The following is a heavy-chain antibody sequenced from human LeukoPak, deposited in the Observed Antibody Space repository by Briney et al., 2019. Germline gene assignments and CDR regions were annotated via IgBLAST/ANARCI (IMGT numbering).Heavy chain of an antibody. Sequence: ASVKVSCKASGYTFTSYAMHWVRQAPGQRLEWMGWINAGNGNTKYSQKFQGRVTITRDTSASTAYMELSSLRSEDTAVYYCAREWKWQQLVPGYWGQGTLVAVSS. CDR1: GYTFTSYA. V-gene: IGHV1-3*01. J-gene: IGHJ4*02. D-gene: IGHD6-13*01. CDR2: INAGNGNT. CDR3: AREWKWQQLVPGY.